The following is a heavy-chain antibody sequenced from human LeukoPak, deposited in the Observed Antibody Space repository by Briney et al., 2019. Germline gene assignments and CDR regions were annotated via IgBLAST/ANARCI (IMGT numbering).Heavy chain of an antibody. J-gene: IGHJ4*02. V-gene: IGHV3-30*18. D-gene: IGHD6-19*01. Sequence: GGSLRLSCAASGLTFSSYGMHWVRQAPGKGLGWVAAISHDGNNKYYADSVKGRLTISRDNSKNTLYVQMNSLRAEDTAVYYCAKDGVEQWLAYYFDYWGQGTLVTVSS. CDR1: GLTFSSYG. CDR3: AKDGVEQWLAYYFDY. CDR2: ISHDGNNK.